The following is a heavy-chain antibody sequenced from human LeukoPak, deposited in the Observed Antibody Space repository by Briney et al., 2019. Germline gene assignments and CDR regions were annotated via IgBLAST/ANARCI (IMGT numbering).Heavy chain of an antibody. D-gene: IGHD6-6*01. CDR3: ATEIQNIAGRVY. J-gene: IGHJ4*02. Sequence: SETLSLTCTVSGGSVTDYYWSWIRQAPGKGLEWIGNLYHSGSTYYNPSLKSRVSISVDTSKNQFSLNLSSVTAADTAVYYCATEIQNIAGRVYWGQGTLVTVSS. V-gene: IGHV4-59*04. CDR1: GGSVTDYY. CDR2: LYHSGST.